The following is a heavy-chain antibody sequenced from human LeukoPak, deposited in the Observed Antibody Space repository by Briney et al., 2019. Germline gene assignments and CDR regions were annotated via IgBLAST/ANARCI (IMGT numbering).Heavy chain of an antibody. J-gene: IGHJ5*02. D-gene: IGHD4-11*01. CDR3: VRGVTTERYNWFDP. Sequence: GGSLRLSCAAFGFSFSSYAMHWVRQAPGKGLEWMAVISYDGSNKYHADSVKGRFTISRDNSKNTLYMQMNSLRAEDTAVYYCVRGVTTERYNWFDPWGQGTLVTVSS. V-gene: IGHV3-30*04. CDR2: ISYDGSNK. CDR1: GFSFSSYA.